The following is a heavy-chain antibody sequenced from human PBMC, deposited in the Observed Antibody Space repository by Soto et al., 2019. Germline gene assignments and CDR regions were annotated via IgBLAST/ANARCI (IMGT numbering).Heavy chain of an antibody. CDR2: ISWDGSRT. V-gene: IGHV3-43D*04. J-gene: IGHJ6*02. CDR1: GFTFDDYA. CDR3: AKAPSMGYYYGMHV. Sequence: GGSLRLSCAASGFTFDDYAMHWVRQAPGKGLEWVSLISWDGSRTYYADSVKGRFTISRDNSKNSLYLQMNSLRGEDSALDYCAKAPSMGYYYGMHVWGQGTTVTVSS. D-gene: IGHD3-10*01.